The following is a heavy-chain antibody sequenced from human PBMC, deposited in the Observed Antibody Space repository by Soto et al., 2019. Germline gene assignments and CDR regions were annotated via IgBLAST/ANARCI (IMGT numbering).Heavy chain of an antibody. J-gene: IGHJ4*02. CDR2: IFYSGST. CDR3: ARTPDSSGYYFDY. V-gene: IGHV4-39*01. Sequence: QLQLQESGPGLVKPSETLSLTCTVSGGSITNSGYYWGWVRQPPGKWLEWIGSIFYSGSTHYKPSLQSRVTISGDTSKNQFSLKLSSVTAADTAVYYCARTPDSSGYYFDYWGQGTLVTVSS. D-gene: IGHD3-22*01. CDR1: GGSITNSGYY.